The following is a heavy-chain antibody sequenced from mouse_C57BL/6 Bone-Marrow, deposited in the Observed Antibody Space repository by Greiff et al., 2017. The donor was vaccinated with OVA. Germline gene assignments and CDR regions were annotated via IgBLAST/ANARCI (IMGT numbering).Heavy chain of an antibody. CDR2: ILPGSGST. Sequence: QVQLQQSGAELMKPGASVKLSCKATGYTFTGYWIEWVKQRPGHGLEWIGEILPGSGSTNYNEKFKGKATFTADTSSNTAYMQLSSLTTEDSAIYYCARGVVVTTVPSFPWYFDVWGTGTTVTVSS. CDR3: ARGVVVTTVPSFPWYFDV. V-gene: IGHV1-9*01. J-gene: IGHJ1*03. D-gene: IGHD1-1*01. CDR1: GYTFTGYW.